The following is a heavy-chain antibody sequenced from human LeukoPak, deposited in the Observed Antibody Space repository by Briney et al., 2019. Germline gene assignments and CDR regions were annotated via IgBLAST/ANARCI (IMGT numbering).Heavy chain of an antibody. J-gene: IGHJ6*03. D-gene: IGHD3-3*01. CDR1: GGTFSSYA. CDR3: ATSIRFLEWLPPSGYMDV. CDR2: IIPIFGTA. Sequence: ASVKVSCKASGGTFSSYAISWVPQAPGQGLEWMGGIIPIFGTANYAQKFQGRVTITADESTSTAYMEVSSLRSEDTAVYYCATSIRFLEWLPPSGYMDVWGKGTTVTVSS. V-gene: IGHV1-69*13.